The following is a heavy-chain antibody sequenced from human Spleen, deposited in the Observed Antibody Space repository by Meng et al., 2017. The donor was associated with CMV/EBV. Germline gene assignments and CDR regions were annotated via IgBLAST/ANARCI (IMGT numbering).Heavy chain of an antibody. CDR1: GGSFSGYY. J-gene: IGHJ6*02. D-gene: IGHD2-2*01. Sequence: SETLSLTCAVYGGSFSGYYWSWIRQPPGKGLEWIGEINHSGSTNYNPSLKSRVTISVDTSKNQFSLKLSSVTAADTAVYYCARGVVVVPAAMECLYYYYGMDVWGQGTTVTVSS. CDR3: ARGVVVVPAAMECLYYYYGMDV. V-gene: IGHV4-34*01. CDR2: INHSGST.